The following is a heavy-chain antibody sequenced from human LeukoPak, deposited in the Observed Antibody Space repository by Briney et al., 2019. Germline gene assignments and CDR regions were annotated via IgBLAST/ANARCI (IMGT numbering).Heavy chain of an antibody. J-gene: IGHJ4*02. CDR1: GGSISSYY. CDR2: IYYSGST. D-gene: IGHD6-19*01. V-gene: IGHV4-59*01. CDR3: ARGEYSSGWYYFDY. Sequence: SETLSLTCTVSGGSISSYYRSWIRRPPGKGLEWIGYIYYSGSTNYNPSLKSRVTISVDTSKNQFSLKLSSVTAADTAVYYCARGEYSSGWYYFDYWGQGTLVTVSS.